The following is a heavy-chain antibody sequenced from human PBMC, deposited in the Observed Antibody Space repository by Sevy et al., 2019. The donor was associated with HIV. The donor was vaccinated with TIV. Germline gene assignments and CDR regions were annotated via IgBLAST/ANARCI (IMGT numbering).Heavy chain of an antibody. CDR1: GFTFNTYT. J-gene: IGHJ5*02. CDR2: ITSSSGYI. CDR3: AREHSGGSYYFDN. V-gene: IGHV3-21*01. Sequence: GGSLRLSCAASGFTFNTYTMNWVRQTPGKGLEWVSSITSSSGYIYYAHSVKGRFAISRDNGENSLYLQMDSLRVEDMGVYYCAREHSGGSYYFDNWGQGAQVTVSS. D-gene: IGHD3-22*01.